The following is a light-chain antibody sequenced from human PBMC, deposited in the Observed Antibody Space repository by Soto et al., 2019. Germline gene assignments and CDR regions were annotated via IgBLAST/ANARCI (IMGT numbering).Light chain of an antibody. J-gene: IGLJ1*01. V-gene: IGLV2-14*01. CDR3: SSYTSSSTV. CDR1: SIDVGGYNY. Sequence: ALAQPASVSGSPGQSITISCTGTSIDVGGYNYVSWYQQHPGKAPKLMIYDVSNRPSGVSNRFSGSKSGNTASLTISGLQAEDEADYYCSSYTSSSTVFGTGTKVTVL. CDR2: DVS.